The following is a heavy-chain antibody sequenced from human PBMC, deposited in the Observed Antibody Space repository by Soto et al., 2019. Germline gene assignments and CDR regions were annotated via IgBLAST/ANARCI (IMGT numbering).Heavy chain of an antibody. J-gene: IGHJ4*02. V-gene: IGHV4-59*01. Sequence: ETLSLTCTVSGGSINSYYWSWIRQHPGKGLEWIGYIYYSGSTYYNPSLKSRVTISVDTSKNQFSLKLTSVTAADTAVYYCARRYGGNFDYWGQGTLVTVSS. CDR2: IYYSGST. D-gene: IGHD1-26*01. CDR1: GGSINSYY. CDR3: ARRYGGNFDY.